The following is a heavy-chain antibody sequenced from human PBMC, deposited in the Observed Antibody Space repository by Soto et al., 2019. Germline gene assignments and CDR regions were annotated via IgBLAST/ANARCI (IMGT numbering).Heavy chain of an antibody. Sequence: GGSLRLSCAASGFTVSSNYMSWVRQAPGKGLEWVSVIYSGGSTYYADSVKGRFTISRDNSKNTLYLQMNSLRAEDTAVYYCARGAMAPYYYYGMEVWGQGTTVTVSS. D-gene: IGHD5-18*01. J-gene: IGHJ6*02. CDR3: ARGAMAPYYYYGMEV. V-gene: IGHV3-53*01. CDR1: GFTVSSNY. CDR2: IYSGGST.